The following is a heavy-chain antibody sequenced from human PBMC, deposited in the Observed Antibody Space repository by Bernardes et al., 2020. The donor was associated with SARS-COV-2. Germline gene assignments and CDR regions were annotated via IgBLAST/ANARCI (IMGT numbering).Heavy chain of an antibody. J-gene: IGHJ4*02. CDR3: AGTSVTCCDY. CDR1: GITFSSLW. Sequence: LRLSCATSGITFSSLWMHWVRQVPGKGLEWVSRTAGDGTGTTYADSVKGRFTISRDNAKSTLYLQMNSLRAEDTAVYYCAGTSVTCCDYWGQGTLVSVSS. V-gene: IGHV3-74*03. CDR2: TAGDGTGT. D-gene: IGHD2-2*01.